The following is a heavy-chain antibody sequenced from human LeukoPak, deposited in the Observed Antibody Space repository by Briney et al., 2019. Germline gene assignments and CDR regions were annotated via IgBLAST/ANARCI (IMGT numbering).Heavy chain of an antibody. Sequence: SETLSLTCSVSGGSIISSNYYWGWIRQPPGKGLEWIGSIYQSGSGSSYYNPSLKSRVTISGDTSKNQFFLRLSSVTAADTALYYCASTLRFLPYRRFDYWGQGTLVTVSS. CDR1: GGSIISSNYY. CDR2: IYQSGSGSS. J-gene: IGHJ4*02. CDR3: ASTLRFLPYRRFDY. D-gene: IGHD3-3*01. V-gene: IGHV4-39*01.